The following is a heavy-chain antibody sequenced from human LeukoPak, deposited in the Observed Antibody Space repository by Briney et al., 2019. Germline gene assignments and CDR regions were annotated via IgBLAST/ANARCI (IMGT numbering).Heavy chain of an antibody. J-gene: IGHJ4*02. V-gene: IGHV4-34*01. Sequence: SETLSLTCAVYGGSFSGYYWSWIRQPPGKGLEWIGEINHSGSTNYNPSLKSRVTISVDTSKNQFSLKLSSVTAADTAVYYCARGGNSSSWPFEYWGEGTLVTVSS. CDR1: GGSFSGYY. CDR3: ARGGNSSSWPFEY. CDR2: INHSGST. D-gene: IGHD6-13*01.